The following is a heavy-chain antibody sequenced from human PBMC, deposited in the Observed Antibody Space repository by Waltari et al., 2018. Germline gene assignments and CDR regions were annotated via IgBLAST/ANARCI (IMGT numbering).Heavy chain of an antibody. J-gene: IGHJ4*02. V-gene: IGHV3-48*04. Sequence: EVQLVESGGGLVQRGGSWRGSCVASGFTFSKYSMNWVRQAPGKGLEWVSNIISSSSSKEYADSVEGRFTVSRDNAKNTLYLQMNNLRAEDTAVYYCTRGAFDSWGQGTLVTVSS. CDR1: GFTFSKYS. CDR2: IISSSSSK. CDR3: TRGAFDS.